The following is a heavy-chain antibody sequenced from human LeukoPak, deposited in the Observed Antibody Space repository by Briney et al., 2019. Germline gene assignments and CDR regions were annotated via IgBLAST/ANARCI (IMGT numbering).Heavy chain of an antibody. V-gene: IGHV1-2*02. CDR3: ARVYGSGSYYVDV. CDR1: GYTFTVYY. Sequence: ASVKVSCKASGYTFTVYYIHWVRQAPGQGLEWLGWIDPNSGVTNYAQKFQGRVAMTRDTSISTAYMELSSLRSEDTAVYYCARVYGSGSYYVDVWGKGTTVTISS. J-gene: IGHJ6*04. D-gene: IGHD3-10*01. CDR2: IDPNSGVT.